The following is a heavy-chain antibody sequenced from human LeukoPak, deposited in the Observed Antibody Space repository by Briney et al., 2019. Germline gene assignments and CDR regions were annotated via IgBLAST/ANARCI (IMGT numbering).Heavy chain of an antibody. D-gene: IGHD6-6*01. CDR2: IYTSGST. V-gene: IGHV4-4*07. CDR3: ARDSSSFMDV. Sequence: SETLSLTCAVYGGSFSGYYWSWIRQPAGKGLEWIGRIYTSGSTNYNPSLKSRVTMSVDTSKNQFSLKLSSVTAADTAVYYCARDSSSFMDVWGQGTTVTVSS. J-gene: IGHJ6*02. CDR1: GGSFSGYY.